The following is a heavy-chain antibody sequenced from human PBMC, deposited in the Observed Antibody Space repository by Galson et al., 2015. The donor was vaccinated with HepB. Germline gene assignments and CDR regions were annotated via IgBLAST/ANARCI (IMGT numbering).Heavy chain of an antibody. Sequence: SLRLSCAASGFTVSSNYMNWVRQAPGKGLEWVSVIYSAASTYYADSVKGRFTISRDKSKNTLYLQMNSLRVEDTAVYYCARARIAVGYGMDVWGQGTTVTVSS. CDR2: IYSAAST. CDR3: ARARIAVGYGMDV. CDR1: GFTVSSNY. V-gene: IGHV3-53*01. D-gene: IGHD6-19*01. J-gene: IGHJ6*02.